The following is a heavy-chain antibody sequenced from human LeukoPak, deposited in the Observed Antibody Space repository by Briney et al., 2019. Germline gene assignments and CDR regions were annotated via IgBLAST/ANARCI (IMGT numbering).Heavy chain of an antibody. CDR1: GFTFSNYE. V-gene: IGHV3-48*03. J-gene: IGHJ4*02. CDR3: ARDFQGYFDY. D-gene: IGHD2/OR15-2a*01. CDR2: ISTTGSTT. Sequence: PGGSLRLSCAASGFTFSNYEMNWVRQAPGKGLEWVSYISTTGSTTYYADSVKGRFTISRDNAKNSLHLQMNSLRVEDTAVYYCARDFQGYFDYWGQGTLVTVSS.